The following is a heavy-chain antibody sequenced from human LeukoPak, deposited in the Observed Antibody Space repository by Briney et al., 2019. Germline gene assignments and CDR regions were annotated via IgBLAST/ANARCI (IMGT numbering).Heavy chain of an antibody. CDR1: GFTFSGSA. D-gene: IGHD6-13*01. CDR2: IRSKANSYAT. J-gene: IGHJ4*02. V-gene: IGHV3-73*01. Sequence: GGSLRLSCAASGFTFSGSAMHWVRQASGKGLEWVGRIRSKANSYATAYAASVKCRVTIAKDDSKKTAYLKMNRMKNEDTDVYYCTRQDSSSWYGGATDYWGQGTLVTVSS. CDR3: TRQDSSSWYGGATDY.